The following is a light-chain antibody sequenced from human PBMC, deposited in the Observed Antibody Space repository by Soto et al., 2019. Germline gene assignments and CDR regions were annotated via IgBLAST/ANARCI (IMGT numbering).Light chain of an antibody. CDR1: QSVGND. J-gene: IGKJ4*01. Sequence: EIVLTQSAATLSLSPGDRATLSCRASQSVGNDLVWYHQKRGQAPRVLIYYASNRATGIPARFSGSGSGTDFTLTISGLEPEDFAFYYCQQRNSWPPTFGGGTRVEIK. CDR3: QQRNSWPPT. V-gene: IGKV3-11*01. CDR2: YAS.